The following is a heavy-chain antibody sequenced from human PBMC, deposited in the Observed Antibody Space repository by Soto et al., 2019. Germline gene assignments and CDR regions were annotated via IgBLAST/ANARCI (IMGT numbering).Heavy chain of an antibody. CDR3: TRDWEITVSTWSFGGF. V-gene: IGHV1-69*08. D-gene: IGHD3-10*01. Sequence: QVQLVQSGAEVKKPGSSVKVSCKASGGTFSPYTINWVRQAPGQGLEWMGRIIPFHGVTNYAQKFQARVTITAVKSTSTAYLELSGLRLEDTAMYYCTRDWEITVSTWSFGGFWGRGTLVTVSS. J-gene: IGHJ4*02. CDR2: IIPFHGVT. CDR1: GGTFSPYT.